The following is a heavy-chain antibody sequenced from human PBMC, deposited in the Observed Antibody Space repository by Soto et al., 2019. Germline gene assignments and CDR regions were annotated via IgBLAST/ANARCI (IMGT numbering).Heavy chain of an antibody. CDR1: GYTSSKAW. D-gene: IGHD2-21*02. CDR2: IKSKADDGTT. J-gene: IGHJ3*01. V-gene: IGHV3-15*01. CDR3: TTDGDCGVGCYWAGLN. Sequence: KCGGYLRLSSAASGYTSSKAWMTWLRQAPGKVLEWLGRIKSKADDGTTDCITPVQCRFTISRDDTKNTLTLQMNSLKTEDSAENYCTTDGDCGVGCYWAGLNGGQGTTVTV.